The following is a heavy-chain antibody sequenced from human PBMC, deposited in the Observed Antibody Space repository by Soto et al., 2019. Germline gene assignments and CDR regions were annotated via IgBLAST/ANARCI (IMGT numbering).Heavy chain of an antibody. CDR3: ARTYYDYVWGSYRLYYFDY. CDR2: IYYSGST. D-gene: IGHD3-16*02. J-gene: IGHJ4*02. Sequence: SETLSLTCTVSGGSISGYYWSWIRQPPGKGLEWIGYIYYSGSTNYNPSLKSRVTISVDTSKNQFSLKLSSVTAADTAVYYCARTYYDYVWGSYRLYYFDYWGQGTLVTVSS. CDR1: GGSISGYY. V-gene: IGHV4-59*08.